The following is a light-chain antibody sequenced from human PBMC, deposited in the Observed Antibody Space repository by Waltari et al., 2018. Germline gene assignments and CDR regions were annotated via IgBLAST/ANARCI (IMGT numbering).Light chain of an antibody. CDR3: QQYDAYPYT. Sequence: DIQMTQSPSSLSASVGARVTITFRASHTIYNWLAWSPQKPGRAPNHLIYEASNLESGVPSRFSGSGSGTEFTLTINSLQPDDFATYYCQQYDAYPYTFGQGAKLEIK. V-gene: IGKV1-5*03. CDR2: EAS. CDR1: HTIYNW. J-gene: IGKJ2*01.